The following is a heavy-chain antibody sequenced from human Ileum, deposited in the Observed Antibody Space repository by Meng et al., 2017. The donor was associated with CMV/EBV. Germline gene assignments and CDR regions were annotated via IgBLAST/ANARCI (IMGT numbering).Heavy chain of an antibody. Sequence: YRFTTHAMHGVRQAPGQSLEWMGSINVANGDTKYAQRFHDRLTITIDTSASTAYMELTSLRSEDTAVYYCTRANSNYAITSTPFDPWGQGTLVTVSS. CDR1: YRFTTHA. D-gene: IGHD2-15*01. V-gene: IGHV1-3*01. CDR3: TRANSNYAITSTPFDP. CDR2: INVANGDT. J-gene: IGHJ5*02.